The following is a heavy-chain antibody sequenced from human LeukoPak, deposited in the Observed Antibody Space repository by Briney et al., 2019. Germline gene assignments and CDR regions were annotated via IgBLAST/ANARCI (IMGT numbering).Heavy chain of an antibody. CDR3: ARDGAARLLRYYYMDV. J-gene: IGHJ6*03. D-gene: IGHD6-6*01. CDR2: ISYDGTNQ. CDR1: GFTFSNNA. V-gene: IGHV3-30*04. Sequence: GRSLRLSCAATGFTFSNNAMHWVRQAPGKGLEWVAVISYDGTNQRYADSVKGRFTISRDNSENTQFLQMNSLRPEDTTVYYCARDGAARLLRYYYMDVWGKGTTVTISS.